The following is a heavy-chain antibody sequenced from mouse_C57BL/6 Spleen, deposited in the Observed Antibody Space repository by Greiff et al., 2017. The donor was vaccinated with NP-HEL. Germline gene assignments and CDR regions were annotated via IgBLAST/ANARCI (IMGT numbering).Heavy chain of an antibody. CDR1: GYTFTDYY. J-gene: IGHJ1*03. Sequence: EVQLQQSGPVLVKPGASVKMSCKASGYTFTDYYMNWVKQSHGKSLEWIGVINPYNGGTSYNQKFKGKATLTVDKSSSTAYMELNSLTSEDSAVYYCASRVGYFDVWGTGTTVTVSS. V-gene: IGHV1-19*01. CDR2: INPYNGGT. D-gene: IGHD1-1*01. CDR3: ASRVGYFDV.